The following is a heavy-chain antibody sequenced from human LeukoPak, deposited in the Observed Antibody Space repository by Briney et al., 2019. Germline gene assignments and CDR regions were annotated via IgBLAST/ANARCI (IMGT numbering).Heavy chain of an antibody. CDR1: GFTVSSNY. D-gene: IGHD2-15*01. CDR3: AREPVGGVVAEGYFDY. Sequence: GGSLRLSCAASGFTVSSNYMSWVRQAPGKGLEWVSVIYSGGSTYYADSVKGRFTISRDSSKNTLYLQMNSLRAEDTAVYYCAREPVGGVVAEGYFDYWGQGTLVTVSS. V-gene: IGHV3-53*01. J-gene: IGHJ4*02. CDR2: IYSGGST.